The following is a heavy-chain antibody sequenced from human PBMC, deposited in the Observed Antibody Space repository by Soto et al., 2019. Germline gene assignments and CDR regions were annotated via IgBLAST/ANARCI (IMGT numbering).Heavy chain of an antibody. CDR1: GFSFDEYA. Sequence: PGGSLRLSCAASGFSFDEYALTWVRQAPGKGLEWVAGINWNGGSKGYADSVKGRFTISRDNSKNTLYLQMNSLRPEDTAVYYCAKDLLRPGRAYGMDVWGQGTTVTVSS. D-gene: IGHD6-25*01. V-gene: IGHV3-20*04. J-gene: IGHJ6*02. CDR2: INWNGGSK. CDR3: AKDLLRPGRAYGMDV.